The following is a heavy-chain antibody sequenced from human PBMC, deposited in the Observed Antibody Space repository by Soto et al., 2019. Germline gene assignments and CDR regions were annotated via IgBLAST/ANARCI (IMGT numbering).Heavy chain of an antibody. J-gene: IGHJ6*02. V-gene: IGHV4-4*02. CDR2: IHHTGTT. CDR3: ASMRTVNYYYSGLDV. Sequence: QVQLQESGPGLVKPSGTLSLTCAVSGGSITSTNWWTWVRQPPGEGLEWIGGIHHTGTTSYNPSLKSRVTISVDKSKKQFSLKLSSVTAADTAVYYCASMRTVNYYYSGLDVWGQGTTVTVSS. D-gene: IGHD3-22*01. CDR1: GGSITSTNW.